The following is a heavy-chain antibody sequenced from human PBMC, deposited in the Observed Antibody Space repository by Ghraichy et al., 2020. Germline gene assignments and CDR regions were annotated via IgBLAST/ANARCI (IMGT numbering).Heavy chain of an antibody. CDR2: INAGNGNT. CDR1: GYTFTSYA. CDR3: AILTRWIVAQRSHHYYMDV. J-gene: IGHJ6*03. Sequence: ASVKVSCKASGYTFTSYAMHWVRQAPGQRLEWMGWINAGNGNTKYSQKFQGRVTITRDTSASTAYMELSSLRSEDTAVYYCAILTRWIVAQRSHHYYMDVWGKGTTVTVSS. V-gene: IGHV1-3*01. D-gene: IGHD3-22*01.